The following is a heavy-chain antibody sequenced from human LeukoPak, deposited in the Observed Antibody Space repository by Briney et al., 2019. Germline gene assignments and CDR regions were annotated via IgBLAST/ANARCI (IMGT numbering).Heavy chain of an antibody. J-gene: IGHJ4*02. CDR2: INPSGGST. CDR1: GYTFTSYY. CDR3: ARIYGDVRVGYYFDY. D-gene: IGHD4-17*01. Sequence: ASVKVSCKASGYTFTSYYMHWVRQAPGQGLEWMGIINPSGGSTSYAQKFQGRVTMTRDTSTSTVYMELCSLRSEDTAVYYCARIYGDVRVGYYFDYWGQGTLVTVSS. V-gene: IGHV1-46*01.